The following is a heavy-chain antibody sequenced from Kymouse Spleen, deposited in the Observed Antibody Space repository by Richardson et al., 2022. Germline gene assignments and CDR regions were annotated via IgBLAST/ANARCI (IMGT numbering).Heavy chain of an antibody. V-gene: IGHV4-39*01. CDR2: IYYSGST. CDR3: ARQLRFLEWLLDY. J-gene: IGHJ4*02. CDR1: GGSISSSSYY. Sequence: QLQLQESGPGLVKPSETLSLTCTVSGGSISSSSYYWGWIRQPPGKGLEWIGSIYYSGSTYYNPSLKSRVTISVDTSKNQFSLKLSSVTAADTAVYYCARQLRFLEWLLDYWGQGTLVTVSS. D-gene: IGHD3-3*01.